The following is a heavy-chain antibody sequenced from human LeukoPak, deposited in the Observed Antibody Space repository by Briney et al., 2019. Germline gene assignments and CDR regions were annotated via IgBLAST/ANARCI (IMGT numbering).Heavy chain of an antibody. CDR2: ICWNGGSI. D-gene: IGHD1-26*01. CDR1: GFTFDDYA. J-gene: IGHJ3*02. V-gene: IGHV3-9*03. CDR3: EKDLSRVRVLESGAFDI. Sequence: PGRSLRLSCAASGFTFDDYAMHWVRQAPGKGLEWVAGICWNGGSIVYADSVKGRFTISRDYAKNSLYLQMNSLRAEDIALYYCEKDLSRVRVLESGAFDIWGQGTMVTVSS.